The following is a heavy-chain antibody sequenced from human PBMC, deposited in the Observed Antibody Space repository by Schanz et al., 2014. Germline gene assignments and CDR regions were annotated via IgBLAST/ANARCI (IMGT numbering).Heavy chain of an antibody. Sequence: EVQLLESGGALEQPGGSLRLSCAASGITFSDYAMSWVRQAPGKGLEWVAFIWSDGSRTYHAESVKGRFTISRDNSRNTLYLQMDSLRDEDTALYYCAKVVASGPTTGPFDPWGQGTLVTVSS. D-gene: IGHD1-26*01. CDR1: GITFSDYA. CDR3: AKVVASGPTTGPFDP. CDR2: IWSDGSRT. V-gene: IGHV3-23*03. J-gene: IGHJ5*02.